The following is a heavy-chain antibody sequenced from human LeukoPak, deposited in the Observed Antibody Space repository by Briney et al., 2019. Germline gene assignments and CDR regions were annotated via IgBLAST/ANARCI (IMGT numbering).Heavy chain of an antibody. J-gene: IGHJ4*02. D-gene: IGHD5-18*01. Sequence: GGSLRLSCAASGFTFSSYWMHWVRQAPGKGLVWVSRINSDGSSTSYADSVKGRFTISRDNPKNTLYLQMNSLRPEDTAMYYCALGESGYTYGWNYWGQGTLVTVSS. CDR3: ALGESGYTYGWNY. CDR2: INSDGSST. CDR1: GFTFSSYW. V-gene: IGHV3-74*01.